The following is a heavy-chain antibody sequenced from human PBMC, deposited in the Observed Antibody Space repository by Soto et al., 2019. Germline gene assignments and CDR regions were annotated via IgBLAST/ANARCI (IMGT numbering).Heavy chain of an antibody. Sequence: QVQLVQSGAEVKKPGSSVKVSCKASGGTFSSYAISWVRQAPGQGLEWMGVITPIFGTTNYAQKFQGRVTITADEFTSPAYMELSSLRSEDTAVYYCARYGDYVLDYWGQGTLVTVSS. J-gene: IGHJ4*02. V-gene: IGHV1-69*12. CDR3: ARYGDYVLDY. D-gene: IGHD4-17*01. CDR2: ITPIFGTT. CDR1: GGTFSSYA.